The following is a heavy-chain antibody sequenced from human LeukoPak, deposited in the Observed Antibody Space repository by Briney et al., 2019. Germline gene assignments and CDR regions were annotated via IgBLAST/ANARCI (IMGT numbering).Heavy chain of an antibody. CDR1: GFSFSVYA. CDR3: ARGGGNFDRSGYYEYYFDC. CDR2: ISGSGGRT. V-gene: IGHV3-23*01. J-gene: IGHJ4*02. D-gene: IGHD3-22*01. Sequence: SGGSLRFSCVASGFSFSVYAMSWVRQAPGKGLEWVSGISGSGGRTYSADSVKGRFTISRDNSRKTLYLQMNSLRAEDTAVYYCARGGGNFDRSGYYEYYFDCWGQGTLVTVSS.